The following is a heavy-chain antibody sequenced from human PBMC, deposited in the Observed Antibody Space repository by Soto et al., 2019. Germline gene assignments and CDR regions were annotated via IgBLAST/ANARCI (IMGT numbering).Heavy chain of an antibody. CDR1: GFTFISYA. J-gene: IGHJ4*02. V-gene: IGHV3-64D*06. CDR2: ISSEGATT. Sequence: GGSLRLSCSVSGFTFISYAMHWVRQAPGKGLEYIASISSEGATTYCADSVKGRFIISRDNSKNTLYLQMSSLRTEDTAVYYCVKDRYVDYWGQGILVTVSS. CDR3: VKDRYVDY.